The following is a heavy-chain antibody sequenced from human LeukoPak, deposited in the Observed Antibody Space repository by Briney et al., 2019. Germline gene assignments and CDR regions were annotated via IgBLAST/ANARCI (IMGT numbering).Heavy chain of an antibody. CDR2: IYHSGST. V-gene: IGHV4-30-2*01. D-gene: IGHD1-26*01. CDR1: GGSISSGGYS. J-gene: IGHJ4*02. CDR3: ARETYFQTRKFDY. Sequence: ASQTLSLTCAASGGSISSGGYSWSWIRQPPGKGLEWIGYIYHSGSTYYNPSLKSRVTISVDTSKNQFSLKLSSVTAADTAVYYCARETYFQTRKFDYWGQGTLVTVSS.